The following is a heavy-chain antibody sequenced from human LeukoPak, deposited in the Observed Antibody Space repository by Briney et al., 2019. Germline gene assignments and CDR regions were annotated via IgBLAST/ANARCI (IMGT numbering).Heavy chain of an antibody. V-gene: IGHV3-7*01. CDR1: GFTFSHFW. CDR2: IKQDGSET. CDR3: AGDRGWLIAS. D-gene: IGHD6-19*01. J-gene: IGHJ4*02. Sequence: GGSLRLSCEGSGFTFSHFWRNWVRQAPGKGLEWVAIIKQDGSETYYVDSVKGRFTIFRDNAKNSVYLQMNSLRADDTAVYYCAGDRGWLIASWGQGTPVTVSS.